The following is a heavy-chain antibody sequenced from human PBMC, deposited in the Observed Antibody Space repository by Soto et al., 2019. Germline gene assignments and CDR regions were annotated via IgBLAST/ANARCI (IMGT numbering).Heavy chain of an antibody. V-gene: IGHV1-18*04. D-gene: IGHD3-3*01. J-gene: IGHJ6*02. Sequence: ASVKVSCKASGYTFTSYGISWVRRAPGQGLEWMGWISAYNGNTNYAQKLQGRVTMTTDTSTSTAYMELRSLRSDDTAVYYCARDYDFWRKYYYYYGMDVWGQGTTVTVSS. CDR2: ISAYNGNT. CDR3: ARDYDFWRKYYYYYGMDV. CDR1: GYTFTSYG.